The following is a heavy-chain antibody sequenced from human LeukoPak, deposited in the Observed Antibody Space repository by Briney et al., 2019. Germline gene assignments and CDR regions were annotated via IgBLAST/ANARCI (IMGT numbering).Heavy chain of an antibody. V-gene: IGHV4-39*02. J-gene: IGHJ5*02. CDR2: VYYSGTT. CDR3: ARTPALGYGSGSYYRFDP. Sequence: SETLSLTCTISGGSIRSSSYYWGWIRQPPGKALEWIGSVYYSGTTSYNPSLKSRVTISVDMSKNHFSLKLSSVTAADTAVYYCARTPALGYGSGSYYRFDPWGQGTLVTVSS. D-gene: IGHD3-10*01. CDR1: GGSIRSSSYY.